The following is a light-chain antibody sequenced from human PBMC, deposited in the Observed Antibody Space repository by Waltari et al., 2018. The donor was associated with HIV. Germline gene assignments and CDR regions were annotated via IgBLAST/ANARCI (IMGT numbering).Light chain of an antibody. CDR1: SSNIGSNT. CDR2: SNN. V-gene: IGLV1-44*01. CDR3: AAWDDSLNAVV. J-gene: IGLJ2*01. Sequence: QSVLTQPPSASGTPGQRVTISCSGSSSNIGSNTVNWYQQLPETPPKLLIYSNNQRPSGVPDRFSSSKSGTSASLAISGLQSEDEADYYCAAWDDSLNAVVVGGGTKLTVL.